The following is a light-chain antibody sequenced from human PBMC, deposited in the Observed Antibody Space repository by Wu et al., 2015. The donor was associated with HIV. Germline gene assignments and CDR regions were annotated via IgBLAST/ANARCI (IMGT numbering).Light chain of an antibody. J-gene: IGKJ3*01. CDR3: QQRSDWPPRVT. CDR1: QSIRTY. Sequence: EIVLTQSPGTLSLSPGERATLSCRASQSIRTYHLAWYQQKSGQAPRLLIYGASTRATGIPDRFSGSGSGTDFTLIINSLEPEDFAVYYCQQRSDWPPRVTFGPGTKVDIK. CDR2: GAS. V-gene: IGKV3-11*01.